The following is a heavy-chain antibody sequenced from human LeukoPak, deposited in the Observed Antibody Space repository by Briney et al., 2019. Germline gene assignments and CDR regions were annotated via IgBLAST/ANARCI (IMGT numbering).Heavy chain of an antibody. CDR3: GRHTRVGGPWYFDL. V-gene: IGHV4-59*08. CDR2: IYYSGST. Sequence: PSETLSLTCAVYGGSFSGYSWSWIRPPPGKGLGWIGYIYYSGSTNYNPSLKSRVTISVDTSKNQFSLKLSSVTAEDTAVYYCGRHTRVGGPWYFDLWGRGTLVTVSS. CDR1: GGSFSGYS. D-gene: IGHD6-19*01. J-gene: IGHJ2*01.